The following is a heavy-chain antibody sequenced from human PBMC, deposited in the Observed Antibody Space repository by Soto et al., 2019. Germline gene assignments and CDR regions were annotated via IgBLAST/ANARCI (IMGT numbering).Heavy chain of an antibody. J-gene: IGHJ6*02. CDR2: TYHTGPT. D-gene: IGHD6-25*01. CDR1: GASISTHY. CDR3: AGNEGSRTGWAIFGMDV. V-gene: IGHV4-59*11. Sequence: QEQLQESGPGLVNPSETLSLTCTVSGASISTHYWCWIRQPPGRELEWVGYTYHTGPTNYNRSLKSRLTISRDTSKNQLSLNGNSVTAVGTATYDCAGNEGSRTGWAIFGMDVWGQGTKVTVSS.